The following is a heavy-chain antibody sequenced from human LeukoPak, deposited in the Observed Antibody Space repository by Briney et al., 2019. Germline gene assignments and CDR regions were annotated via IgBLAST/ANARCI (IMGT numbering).Heavy chain of an antibody. CDR3: ASRIVVTGTVDY. CDR2: IFYSGGT. CDR1: GGSIGTSSHY. V-gene: IGHV4-39*02. Sequence: PSETLSLTCTVSGGSIGTSSHYWGWIRQPPGNGLEWLGSIFYSGGTYYNPSLQSRVTISVDTSKNHFCLQLSSVTAADTATYSRASRIVVTGTVDYWGRGTLVTVSS. D-gene: IGHD6-19*01. J-gene: IGHJ4*03.